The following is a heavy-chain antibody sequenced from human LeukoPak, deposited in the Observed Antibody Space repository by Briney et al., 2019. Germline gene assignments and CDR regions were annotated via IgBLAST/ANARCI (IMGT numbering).Heavy chain of an antibody. V-gene: IGHV1-46*01. CDR1: GYTFTSYY. CDR2: INPSGGST. D-gene: IGHD3-22*01. Sequence: ASVKVSCKASGYTFTSYYMHWVRQAPGQGLEWMGIINPSGGSTSYAQKFQGRVTMTRDTSTSTVYMELSSLRSEDTAVYYCAREYYYDSSGYYYGPRIDPWGQGTLVTVSS. CDR3: AREYYYDSSGYYYGPRIDP. J-gene: IGHJ5*02.